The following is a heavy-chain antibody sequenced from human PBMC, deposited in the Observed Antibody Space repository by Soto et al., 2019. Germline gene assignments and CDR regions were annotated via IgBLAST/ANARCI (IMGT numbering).Heavy chain of an antibody. V-gene: IGHV1-69*08. CDR1: GGTFSSYT. Sequence: QVQLVQSGAEVKKPGSSVKVSCKASGGTFSSYTFSWVRQAPGQGLEWMGRIIPILDVINYAQKFQGRVTITADRSTSTAYMELRSLRFEDTALYYCAKEVPFSGGWISDYYYGMDVWGQGTTVTVSS. CDR2: IIPILDVI. D-gene: IGHD6-19*01. J-gene: IGHJ6*02. CDR3: AKEVPFSGGWISDYYYGMDV.